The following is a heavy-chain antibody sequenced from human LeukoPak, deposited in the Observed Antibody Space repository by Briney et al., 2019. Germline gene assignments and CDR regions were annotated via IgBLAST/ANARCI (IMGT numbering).Heavy chain of an antibody. CDR2: ISYDEN. CDR1: DFSFSSYA. D-gene: IGHD2-21*01. J-gene: IGHJ4*02. Sequence: GGSLRLSCVGSDFSFSSYAMHWVRQTPGKGLEWVAGISYDENYYADSVKGRFTISRDNSKNIVSLQMDSLRAEDTAVYYCARDGYCGGYCFSYYFDQWGQGTLVTVSS. V-gene: IGHV3-30*03. CDR3: ARDGYCGGYCFSYYFDQ.